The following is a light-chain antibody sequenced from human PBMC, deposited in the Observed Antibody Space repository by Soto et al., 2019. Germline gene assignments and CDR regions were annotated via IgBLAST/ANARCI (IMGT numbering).Light chain of an antibody. Sequence: DIKTSQSPSTVSGSVGDRVTMTCRASQTISSWLAWYQQKPGKAPKLLIYKASTLKSGVPSRFSGSGSGTEFTLTISSLQPEDFATYYCQQSYSTPRTFGQGTKVDIK. CDR2: KAS. V-gene: IGKV1-5*03. CDR3: QQSYSTPRT. J-gene: IGKJ1*01. CDR1: QTISSW.